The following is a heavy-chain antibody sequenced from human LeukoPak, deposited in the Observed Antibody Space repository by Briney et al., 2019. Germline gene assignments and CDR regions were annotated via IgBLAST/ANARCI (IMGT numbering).Heavy chain of an antibody. CDR2: VYDSGTT. V-gene: IGHV4-61*01. Sequence: SETLSLTCTVSGDSVSSSPYYWGWIRQPPGKGLEWIGYVYDSGTTHYNPSLTSRVTISRDTSKNQFSLKLASVTAADTAVYYCARDQPYNWFDPWGQGTLVIVSS. CDR1: GDSVSSSPYY. CDR3: ARDQPYNWFDP. J-gene: IGHJ5*02.